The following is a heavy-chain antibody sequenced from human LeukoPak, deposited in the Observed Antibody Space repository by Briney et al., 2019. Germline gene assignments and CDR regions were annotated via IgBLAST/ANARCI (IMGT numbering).Heavy chain of an antibody. V-gene: IGHV4-59*01. CDR2: IYCSGST. D-gene: IGHD1-1*01. J-gene: IGHJ4*02. CDR3: ARGERLGGDY. CDR1: GGSISSYY. Sequence: SETLSLTCTVSGGSISSYYWSWIRQPPGKGLEWIGYIYCSGSTNYSPSLKSRVTISVDTSKNQFSLKLSSVTAADTAVYYCARGERLGGDYWGQGTLVTVSS.